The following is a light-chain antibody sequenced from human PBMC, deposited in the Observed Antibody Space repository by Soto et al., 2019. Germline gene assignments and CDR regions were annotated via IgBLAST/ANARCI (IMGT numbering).Light chain of an antibody. Sequence: EIVLTQSPGTLSLSPGERATLSCRASQSLSSYLAWYQQKPGQAPRLLIYVASNRATGIPARFSGSGSGTHFTITIIRMQAADFVVYYCRQYGSSPSYTFGRGTKLEIK. CDR2: VAS. CDR3: RQYGSSPSYT. J-gene: IGKJ2*01. CDR1: QSLSSY. V-gene: IGKV3-20*01.